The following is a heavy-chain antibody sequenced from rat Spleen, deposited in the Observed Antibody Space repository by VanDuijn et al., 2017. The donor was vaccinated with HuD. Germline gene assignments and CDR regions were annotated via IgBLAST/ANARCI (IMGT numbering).Heavy chain of an antibody. D-gene: IGHD2-1*01. CDR2: IAFDGIGT. CDR3: ARRYDFDF. CDR1: GFIFNNYG. V-gene: IGHV5-29*01. J-gene: IGHJ2*01. Sequence: EVQLVESGGGLMQPGRSIKLSCAASGFIFNNYGMAWVRQAPTKGLEWVATIAFDGIGTYYRDSVKGRFTISRDNAKTTLYLQMDSLRSEDTATYYCARRYDFDFWGQGVMVTVSS.